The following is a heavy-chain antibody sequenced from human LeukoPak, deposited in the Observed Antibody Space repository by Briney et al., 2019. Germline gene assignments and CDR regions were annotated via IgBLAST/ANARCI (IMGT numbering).Heavy chain of an antibody. V-gene: IGHV1-69*04. CDR1: GGTFSSYA. D-gene: IGHD3-22*01. J-gene: IGHJ4*02. CDR3: ASGYYYDSSGPVDY. CDR2: IIPIFGIA. Sequence: SVKVSCKASGGTFSSYAISWVRQAPGQGLEWMGRIIPIFGIANYAQKFQGRVTITADKSTSTACMELSSLRSEDTAVYYCASGYYYDSSGPVDYWGQGTLVTVSP.